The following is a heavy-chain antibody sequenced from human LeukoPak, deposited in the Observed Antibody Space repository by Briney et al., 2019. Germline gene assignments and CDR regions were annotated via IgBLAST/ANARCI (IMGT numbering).Heavy chain of an antibody. CDR3: ASSRVELLTL. CDR2: IYHSGST. CDR1: GGSISSGGYY. J-gene: IGHJ2*01. V-gene: IGHV4-30-2*01. Sequence: TLSLTCTVSGGSISSGGYYWSWIRQPPGKGLEWIGYIYHSGSTYYNPSLKSRVTISVDRSKNQFSLKLSSVTAADTAVYYCASSRVELLTLWGRGTLVTVSS. D-gene: IGHD2-15*01.